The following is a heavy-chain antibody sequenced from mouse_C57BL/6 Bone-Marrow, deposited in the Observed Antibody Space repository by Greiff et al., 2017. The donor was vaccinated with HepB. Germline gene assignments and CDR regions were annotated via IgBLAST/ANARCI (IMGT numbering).Heavy chain of an antibody. CDR1: GFTFSSYA. CDR2: ISSGGDYI. Sequence: DVMLVESGEGLVKPGGSLKLSCAASGFTFSSYAMSWVRQTPEKRLEWVAYISSGGDYIYYADTVKGRFTISRDNARNTLYLQMSSLKSEDTAMYYCTRGIYDGYSSFDYWGQGTTLTVSS. V-gene: IGHV5-9-1*02. D-gene: IGHD2-3*01. CDR3: TRGIYDGYSSFDY. J-gene: IGHJ2*01.